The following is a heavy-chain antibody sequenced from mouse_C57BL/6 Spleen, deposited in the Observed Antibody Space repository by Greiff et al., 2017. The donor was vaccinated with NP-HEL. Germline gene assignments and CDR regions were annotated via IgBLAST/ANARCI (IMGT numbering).Heavy chain of an antibody. Sequence: QVQLQQPGAELVKPGASVKMSCKASGYTFTSYWITWVKQRPGQGLEWIGDIYPGSGSTNYNEKFKSKATLTVDTSSSTAYMQLSSLTSEDSAVYYCANFYGNYWYFDVWGTGTTVTVSS. CDR2: IYPGSGST. CDR3: ANFYGNYWYFDV. J-gene: IGHJ1*03. CDR1: GYTFTSYW. D-gene: IGHD2-1*01. V-gene: IGHV1-55*01.